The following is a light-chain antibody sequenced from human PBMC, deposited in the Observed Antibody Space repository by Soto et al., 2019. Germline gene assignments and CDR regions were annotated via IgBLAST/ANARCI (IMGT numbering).Light chain of an antibody. V-gene: IGKV1-5*03. CDR3: EQYDGYSGRP. CDR2: KAS. J-gene: IGKJ1*01. CDR1: QSISSW. Sequence: DIQMTQSPSTLAASVGDRVTITCLARQSISSWLAWYQQKPGKAPKLLIYKASTLESGVPSRFSGTGSGTEDTLTSSSLQPEDFATHYGEQYDGYSGRPFGQGTKVEIK.